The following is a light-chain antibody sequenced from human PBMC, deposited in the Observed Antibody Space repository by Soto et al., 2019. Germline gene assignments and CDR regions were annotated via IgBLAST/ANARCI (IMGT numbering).Light chain of an antibody. CDR1: QSVGSTY. J-gene: IGKJ1*01. CDR2: GAS. V-gene: IGKV3-20*01. CDR3: QQYGGSWT. Sequence: PGGRATLSCRASQSVGSTYLAWYQQKPGQSPRLLIYGASTRATGIPDRFSGSGSGTDFTLTISRLEPEDFAVYYCQQYGGSWTFGQGTKVEMK.